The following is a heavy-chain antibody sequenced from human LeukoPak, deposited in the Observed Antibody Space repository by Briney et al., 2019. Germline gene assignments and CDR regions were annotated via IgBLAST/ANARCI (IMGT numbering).Heavy chain of an antibody. Sequence: PGGSLRLSCAASGFTFSSYGMHWVRQAPGKGREWVAFIRYDGSNKYYADSVKGRFTISRDNSKNTLYLQMNSLRAEDTAVYYCAKESYDSSPYYYMDVWGKGTTVTVSS. CDR2: IRYDGSNK. J-gene: IGHJ6*03. V-gene: IGHV3-30*02. CDR1: GFTFSSYG. CDR3: AKESYDSSPYYYMDV. D-gene: IGHD3-22*01.